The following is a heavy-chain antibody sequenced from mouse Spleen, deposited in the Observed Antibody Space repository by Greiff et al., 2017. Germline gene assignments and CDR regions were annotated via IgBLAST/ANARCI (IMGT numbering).Heavy chain of an antibody. CDR3: ARRDYGNYGFAY. CDR1: GFTFSSYA. D-gene: IGHD2-1*01. Sequence: EVQGVESGGGLVKPGGSLKLSCAASGFTFSSYAMSWVRQTPEKRLEWVATISSGGSYTYYPDSVKGRFTISRDNAKNTLYLQMSSLRSEDTAMYYCARRDYGNYGFAYWGQGTLVTVSA. CDR2: ISSGGSYT. V-gene: IGHV5-9-3*01. J-gene: IGHJ3*01.